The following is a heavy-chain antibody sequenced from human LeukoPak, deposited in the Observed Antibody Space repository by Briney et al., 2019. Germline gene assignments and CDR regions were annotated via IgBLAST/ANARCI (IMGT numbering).Heavy chain of an antibody. D-gene: IGHD2-15*01. J-gene: IGHJ5*02. CDR3: AREASLYCSGNDCYWAFDR. CDR1: GFTFSSYW. Sequence: GGSLRLSCAASGFTFSSYWMSWVRQAPGKGLEWVANIKQDGSEKYYVDSVKGRFTISRDNAKNSLYLQINSLRAEDTAVYYCAREASLYCSGNDCYWAFDRWGQGTLVTVSS. CDR2: IKQDGSEK. V-gene: IGHV3-7*01.